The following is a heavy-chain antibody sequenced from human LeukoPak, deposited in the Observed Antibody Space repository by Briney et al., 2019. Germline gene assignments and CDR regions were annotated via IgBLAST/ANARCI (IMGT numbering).Heavy chain of an antibody. CDR1: GGSISSGGYY. Sequence: PSQTLSLTCTVSGGSISSGGYYWSWLRQHPGKGLEWIGYIYYSGSTYYNPSLKSRVTISVDTSKNQFSLKLSSVTAADTAVYYCARDRRITMVRGVDDWFDPWGQGTLVTVSS. J-gene: IGHJ5*02. CDR3: ARDRRITMVRGVDDWFDP. D-gene: IGHD3-10*01. CDR2: IYYSGST. V-gene: IGHV4-31*03.